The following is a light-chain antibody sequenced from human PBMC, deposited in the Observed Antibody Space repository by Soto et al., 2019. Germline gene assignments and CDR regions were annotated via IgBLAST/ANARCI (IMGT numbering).Light chain of an antibody. J-gene: IGLJ2*01. CDR1: NIGSKS. V-gene: IGLV3-21*02. Sequence: SYELTQPPSLSVATGQTASITCGGHNIGSKSVHWYQQEPGQAPVLGVYDDSDRPSGIPERFSGSNSGNTATLTISRVADVDEADYYCHVWDSSSDPVVFGGGTKVTVL. CDR2: DDS. CDR3: HVWDSSSDPVV.